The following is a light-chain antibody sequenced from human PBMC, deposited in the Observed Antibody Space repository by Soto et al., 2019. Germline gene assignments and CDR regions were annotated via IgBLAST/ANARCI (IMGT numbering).Light chain of an antibody. V-gene: IGKV1-5*03. CDR1: QSVSNW. CDR3: QQYDNLTIT. CDR2: KAS. Sequence: DIQMTQSPPTLAASVGDRVTITSRASQSVSNWLDWYQHTLGKAPKIXISKASSLASGVPSRFGRSGAGAACTCTISSLQPEDIETYYCQQYDNLTITFGQGTRLEIK. J-gene: IGKJ5*01.